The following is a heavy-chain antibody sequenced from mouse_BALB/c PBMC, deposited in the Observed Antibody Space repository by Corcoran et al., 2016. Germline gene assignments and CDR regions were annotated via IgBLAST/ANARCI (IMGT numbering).Heavy chain of an antibody. Sequence: QIQLVQSGPELKKPGETVKISCKASGYTFTNYGMNWVKQAPGKGLKWMGWINTYTGEPTYADDFKGRFAFSLETSASTAYLQINNLKNEDTATYFCAITTEVADYYVMDYWGEATSVTVSS. V-gene: IGHV9-3-1*01. J-gene: IGHJ4*01. CDR2: INTYTGEP. CDR1: GYTFTNYG. CDR3: AITTEVADYYVMDY. D-gene: IGHD1-1*01.